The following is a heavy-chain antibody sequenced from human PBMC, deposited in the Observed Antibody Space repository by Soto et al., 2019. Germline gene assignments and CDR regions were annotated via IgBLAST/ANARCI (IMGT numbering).Heavy chain of an antibody. Sequence: QVQFVQSGAEEKKPGASVKVSCKASGYTFTSYNIHWVRQAPGQRLEWMGWINAGTGNTKYSQRFQGRVTVTRDTSATTAYMELSSLRSEDTAVYYCARDLGASEGGFDYWGQGTLVTVSS. CDR1: GYTFTSYN. CDR2: INAGTGNT. J-gene: IGHJ4*02. D-gene: IGHD3-16*01. V-gene: IGHV1-3*05. CDR3: ARDLGASEGGFDY.